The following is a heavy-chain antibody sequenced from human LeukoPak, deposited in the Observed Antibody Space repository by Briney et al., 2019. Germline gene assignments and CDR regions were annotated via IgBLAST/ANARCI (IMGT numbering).Heavy chain of an antibody. Sequence: ASVKVSCKASGYTFTTYDINWVRQATGQGLEWMGWMNPNSGNTGYAQKFQGRVTMTRNTSISTAYMELSSLRSEDTAVYYCARGMGLTGYYHYYYYYMDVWGKGTTVTVSS. D-gene: IGHD3-9*01. CDR1: GYTFTTYD. CDR2: MNPNSGNT. CDR3: ARGMGLTGYYHYYYYYMDV. V-gene: IGHV1-8*01. J-gene: IGHJ6*03.